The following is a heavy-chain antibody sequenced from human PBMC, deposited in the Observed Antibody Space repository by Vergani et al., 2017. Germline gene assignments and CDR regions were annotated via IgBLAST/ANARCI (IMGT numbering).Heavy chain of an antibody. Sequence: QVQLVQSGAEVKKPGSSVKVSCKAPGGTFSSYAISWVRQAPGQGLEWMGGVIPFFGTANYVQKFQDRVTITADESTSTAYLEMSSLRSEDTAVYYCAGDRGAAAGTHYYYSYMDVWGKXP. CDR3: AGDRGAAAGTHYYYSYMDV. CDR2: VIPFFGTA. CDR1: GGTFSSYA. J-gene: IGHJ6*03. D-gene: IGHD6-13*01. V-gene: IGHV1-69*01.